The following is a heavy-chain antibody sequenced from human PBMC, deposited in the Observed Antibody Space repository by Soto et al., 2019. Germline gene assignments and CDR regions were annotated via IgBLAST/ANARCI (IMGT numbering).Heavy chain of an antibody. Sequence: GGSLENFCKGSGYNFTNHWISWVRQMPGKGLEWMGRIDPSDSYTNYSPSFQGHVTISADKSISTAYLQWSSLKASDTAMYYCARPRLRSTSSAFDIWGQGTMVTVSS. D-gene: IGHD2-2*01. J-gene: IGHJ3*02. CDR1: GYNFTNHW. V-gene: IGHV5-10-1*01. CDR3: ARPRLRSTSSAFDI. CDR2: IDPSDSYT.